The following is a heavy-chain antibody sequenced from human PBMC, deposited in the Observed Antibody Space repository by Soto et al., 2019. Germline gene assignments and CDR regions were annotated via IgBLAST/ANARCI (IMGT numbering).Heavy chain of an antibody. D-gene: IGHD4-4*01. J-gene: IGHJ4*02. V-gene: IGHV1-69*13. CDR2: IIPIFGTA. Sequence: SVKVSFKASGGTFSSYAISWVRQAPGQGLEWMGGIIPIFGTANYAQKFQGRVTITADESTSTAYMELSSLRSEDTAVYYCARYDYSNYRPLDYWGQGTLVTVSS. CDR3: ARYDYSNYRPLDY. CDR1: GGTFSSYA.